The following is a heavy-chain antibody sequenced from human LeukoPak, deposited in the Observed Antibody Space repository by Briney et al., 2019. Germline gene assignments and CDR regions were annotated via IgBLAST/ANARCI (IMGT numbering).Heavy chain of an antibody. J-gene: IGHJ6*02. CDR3: ARDPARYGSGSYYNVPRYYYYGMDV. V-gene: IGHV3-11*01. CDR1: GFTFSDYY. CDR2: ISSSGSTI. D-gene: IGHD3-10*01. Sequence: GGSLRLSCAASGFTFSDYYMSWIRQAPGKGLEWVSYISSSGSTIYYADSVKGRFTISRDNAKNSLYLQMNSLRAEDTAVYYCARDPARYGSGSYYNVPRYYYYGMDVWGQGTTVTVSS.